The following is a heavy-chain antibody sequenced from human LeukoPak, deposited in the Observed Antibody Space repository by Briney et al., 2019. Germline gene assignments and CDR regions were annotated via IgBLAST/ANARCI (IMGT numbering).Heavy chain of an antibody. CDR3: AKDHPYYDFWSGYPIDP. J-gene: IGHJ5*02. CDR1: GFTFSSYG. V-gene: IGHV3-30*18. D-gene: IGHD3-3*01. CDR2: ISYDGSNK. Sequence: GGSLRLSCAASGFTFSSYGMHWVRQAPGKGLEWVAVISYDGSNKYYADSVKGRFTISRDNSKNTLYLQMNSLRAEDTAVYYCAKDHPYYDFWSGYPIDPWGQGTLVTVSS.